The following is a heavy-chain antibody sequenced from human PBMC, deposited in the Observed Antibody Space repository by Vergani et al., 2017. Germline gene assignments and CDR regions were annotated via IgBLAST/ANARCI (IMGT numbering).Heavy chain of an antibody. J-gene: IGHJ6*03. V-gene: IGHV3-30*18. CDR2: IAYDGTRA. CDR3: AKDFRTRVTTLDYYYMDV. CDR1: GFTFSSYA. Sequence: VQLLESGGNLIQPGGSLRLPCGASGFTFSSYAMTWVRQAPGKGLEWLALIAYDGTRAKYGDSVRGRLTISRDNSKNTLYLQLHSLRPEDTATYFCAKDFRTRVTTLDYYYMDVWGKGTAVTVSS. D-gene: IGHD1-1*01.